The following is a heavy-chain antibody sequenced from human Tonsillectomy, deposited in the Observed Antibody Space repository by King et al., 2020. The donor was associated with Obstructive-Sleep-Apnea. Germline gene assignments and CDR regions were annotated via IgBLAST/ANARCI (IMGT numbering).Heavy chain of an antibody. J-gene: IGHJ3*02. CDR3: ARVRTTAGAEAFDI. CDR1: GYIFTSFG. Sequence: QLVQSGAEVKKPGTSVRVSCKASGYIFTSFGYAVSWVRQAPGQGLEWMGWISTYSGNTRYAQKFQGRVTMTTDTSTTTAYVELRSLRSDDTAVYYCARVRTTAGAEAFDIWGPGKMLTVSS. CDR2: ISTYSGNT. D-gene: IGHD2-8*02. V-gene: IGHV1-18*04.